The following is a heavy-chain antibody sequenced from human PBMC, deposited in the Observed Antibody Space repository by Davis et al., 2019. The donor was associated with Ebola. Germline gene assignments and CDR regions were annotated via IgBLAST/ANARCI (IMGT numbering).Heavy chain of an antibody. CDR2: ISSSSSYI. Sequence: GGSLRLSCAASGFTFSDYYMSWIRQAPGKGLEWVSSISSSSSYIYYADSVKGRFTISRDNAKNSLYLQMNSLRAEDTAVYYCARDRPSYQLLFVDFEVNYYMDVWGKGTTVTVSS. CDR1: GFTFSDYY. V-gene: IGHV3-11*06. CDR3: ARDRPSYQLLFVDFEVNYYMDV. J-gene: IGHJ6*03. D-gene: IGHD2-2*01.